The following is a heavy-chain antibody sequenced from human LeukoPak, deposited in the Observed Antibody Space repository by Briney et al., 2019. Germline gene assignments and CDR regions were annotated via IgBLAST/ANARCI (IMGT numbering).Heavy chain of an antibody. V-gene: IGHV3-23*01. CDR1: GFTFSSYA. CDR3: ANTEWLADNFDY. CDR2: ISGSGGST. Sequence: GGSLRLSCAASGFTFSSYAMGWVRQAPGKGLEWVSAISGSGGSTYYADSVKGRFTISRDNSKNTLYLQMNSLRAEDTAVYYCANTEWLADNFDYWGQGTLVTVSS. D-gene: IGHD6-19*01. J-gene: IGHJ4*02.